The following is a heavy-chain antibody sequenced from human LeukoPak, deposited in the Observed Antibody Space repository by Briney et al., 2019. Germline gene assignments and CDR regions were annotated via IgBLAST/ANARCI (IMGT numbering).Heavy chain of an antibody. J-gene: IGHJ5*02. V-gene: IGHV1-46*01. CDR1: GYTFTIYY. Sequence: ASVKVSCKASGYTFTIYYIHWVRQAPGQGLEWIGIINPSGGSASYAQKFQGRVTMTRDTSTSTVYLELSSLRSGDTAVYYCARATQSWFDPWGQGTLVTVSS. CDR2: INPSGGSA. CDR3: ARATQSWFDP.